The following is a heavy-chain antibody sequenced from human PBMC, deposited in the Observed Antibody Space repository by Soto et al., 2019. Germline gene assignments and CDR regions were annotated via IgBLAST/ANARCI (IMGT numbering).Heavy chain of an antibody. D-gene: IGHD2-2*01. CDR1: GFTFSSYS. CDR3: AREGCSSTSCYGMHTPHDYYYYGMDV. Sequence: GGSLRLSCAASGFTFSSYSMNWVRQAPGKGLEWVSSISSSSSYIYYADSVKGRFTISRDNAKNSLYLQMNSLRAEDTAVYYCAREGCSSTSCYGMHTPHDYYYYGMDVWGQGTTVTVSS. J-gene: IGHJ6*02. V-gene: IGHV3-21*01. CDR2: ISSSSSYI.